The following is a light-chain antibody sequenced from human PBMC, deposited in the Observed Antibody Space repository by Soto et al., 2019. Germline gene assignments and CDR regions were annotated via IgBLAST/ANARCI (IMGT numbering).Light chain of an antibody. Sequence: DIQMTQSPSTLSASVGDTVTITCRASQRISGWLAWYQQKPGKAPQLLIYAASSLQSGVPSRFSGSGSGTDFTLTISSLQPEDFATYYCQHTYSTPRTFGQGTKV. V-gene: IGKV1-39*01. CDR2: AAS. CDR1: QRISGW. CDR3: QHTYSTPRT. J-gene: IGKJ1*01.